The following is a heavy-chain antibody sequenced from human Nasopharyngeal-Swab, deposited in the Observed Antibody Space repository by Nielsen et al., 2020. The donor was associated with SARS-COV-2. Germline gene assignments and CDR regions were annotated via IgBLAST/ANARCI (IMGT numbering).Heavy chain of an antibody. CDR2: ISGSGGST. CDR1: GFTFSNSD. V-gene: IGHV3-23*01. D-gene: IGHD3-3*01. CDR3: AKDRRIKYDFWSGSRSDSFDI. Sequence: GGSLRLSCAASGFTFSNSDMNWVRQAPGKGLGWVSAISGSGGSTYYADSVKGRFTISRDNSKNTLYLQMNSLRAEDTAVYYCAKDRRIKYDFWSGSRSDSFDIWGQGTMVTVSS. J-gene: IGHJ3*02.